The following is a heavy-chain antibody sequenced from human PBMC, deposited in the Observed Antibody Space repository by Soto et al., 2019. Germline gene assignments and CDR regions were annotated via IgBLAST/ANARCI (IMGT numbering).Heavy chain of an antibody. CDR3: ARELHAGGHDC. J-gene: IGHJ4*02. D-gene: IGHD5-18*01. CDR2: IVPGSGGT. Sequence: QEQLVQSGAEVRRPGASVKVSCEASGYTFTDYYLHWVRQAPGQGLEWMGCIVPGSGGTNVAQKFQGRVTMTRDTSISTAYMELSGQKSNDTAIYYCARELHAGGHDCWGQGSLVTVSS. CDR1: GYTFTDYY. V-gene: IGHV1-2*02.